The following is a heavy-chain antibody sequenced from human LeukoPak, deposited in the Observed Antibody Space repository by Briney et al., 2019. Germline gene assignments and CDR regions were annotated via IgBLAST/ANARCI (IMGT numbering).Heavy chain of an antibody. CDR3: AREDYGDRRYSN. CDR2: INPNSGGT. CDR1: GYTFTGYY. V-gene: IGHV1-2*02. Sequence: GASVKVSCKASGYTFTGYYMHRVRQAPGQGLEWMGWINPNSGGTNYAQKFQGRVTMTSDTSISTAYMQLSRLRSDDTAVYYCAREDYGDRRYSNWGQGALVTVSS. D-gene: IGHD4-17*01. J-gene: IGHJ4*02.